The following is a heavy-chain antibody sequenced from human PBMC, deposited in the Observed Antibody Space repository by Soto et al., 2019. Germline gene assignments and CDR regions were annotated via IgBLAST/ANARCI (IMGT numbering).Heavy chain of an antibody. J-gene: IGHJ6*02. CDR3: ARLETTFDYGEVANYYYGMDV. CDR1: GGSISSSSYY. D-gene: IGHD4-17*01. Sequence: SETLSLTCTVSGGSISSSSYYWGWIRQPPGKGLEWIGSIYYSGSTYYNPSLKSRVTISVDTSKNQFSLKLSSVTAADTAVYYCARLETTFDYGEVANYYYGMDVWGQGTTVTVSS. V-gene: IGHV4-39*01. CDR2: IYYSGST.